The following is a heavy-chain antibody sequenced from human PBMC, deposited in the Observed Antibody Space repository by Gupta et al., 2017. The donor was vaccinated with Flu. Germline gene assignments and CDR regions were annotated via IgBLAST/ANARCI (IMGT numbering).Heavy chain of an antibody. V-gene: IGHV3-49*04. CDR3: AREAYCGADCSIHLDH. CDR1: GFNFGDYA. J-gene: IGHJ4*02. CDR2: IRSNTFGGAT. D-gene: IGHD2-21*02. Sequence: EVQLVESGGGLVQPGRSLRLSCITSGFNFGDYAMSWVRQAPGKGLEWVGFIRSNTFGGATNYAASVRGRFTISRDDSRSIAYLQMNSLKTEDAAVYFCAREAYCGADCSIHLDHWGQGTLVTVPS.